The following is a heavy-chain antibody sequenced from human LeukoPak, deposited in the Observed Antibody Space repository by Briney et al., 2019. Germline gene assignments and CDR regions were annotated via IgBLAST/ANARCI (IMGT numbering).Heavy chain of an antibody. J-gene: IGHJ3*02. D-gene: IGHD6-13*01. CDR3: AREGYDAFDI. CDR2: INSDGSST. CDR1: GFTFSSYW. V-gene: IGHV3-74*01. Sequence: QPGGSLRLSCAASGFTFSSYWMHWVRQAPGKGLVWVSRINSDGSSTSYADSVRGRFTISRDNSKNTLYLQMNSPRADDTAVYHCAREGYDAFDIWGQGTMVTVSS.